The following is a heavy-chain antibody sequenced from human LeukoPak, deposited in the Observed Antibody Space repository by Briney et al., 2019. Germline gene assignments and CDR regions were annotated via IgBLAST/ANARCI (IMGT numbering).Heavy chain of an antibody. D-gene: IGHD1-26*01. V-gene: IGHV3-21*01. J-gene: IGHJ3*02. CDR1: GFTFSSHS. CDR2: ISNRSSFI. Sequence: GGSLRLSCAASGFTFSSHSMNWIRQAPGKGLEWVSSISNRSSFIYYADSVKGRFTISRDNAKNSLYLQMNSLRAEDTAVYYCARDCIEGPCDIWGQGTMVTVSS. CDR3: ARDCIEGPCDI.